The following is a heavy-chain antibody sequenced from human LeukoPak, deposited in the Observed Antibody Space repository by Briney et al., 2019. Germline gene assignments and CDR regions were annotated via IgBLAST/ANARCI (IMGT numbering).Heavy chain of an antibody. CDR3: ARIFLGYSSGWYFDY. V-gene: IGHV4-59*12. J-gene: IGHJ4*02. Sequence: NPSETLSLTCTVSGDSISSYYWSWIRQPPGKGLEWIGYIYYSGNSNYNPSLKSRVTMSVDTSKNQFSLNLSSVTALDTAVYYCARIFLGYSSGWYFDYWGQGTLVTVSS. CDR1: GDSISSYY. D-gene: IGHD6-19*01. CDR2: IYYSGNS.